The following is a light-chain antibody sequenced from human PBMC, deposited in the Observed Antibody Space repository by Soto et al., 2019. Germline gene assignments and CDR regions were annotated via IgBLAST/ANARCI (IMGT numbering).Light chain of an antibody. Sequence: LTQPHSVSESPGKTVTISCTRSSDSIASNYVQWYQQRPGSAPTTVIYEDNQRPSGVPDRFSGSIDSSSNSASLTISGLKTEDEADYYCQSYDSSKEVFGGGTKLTVL. CDR3: QSYDSSKEV. V-gene: IGLV6-57*03. J-gene: IGLJ3*02. CDR2: EDN. CDR1: SDSIASNY.